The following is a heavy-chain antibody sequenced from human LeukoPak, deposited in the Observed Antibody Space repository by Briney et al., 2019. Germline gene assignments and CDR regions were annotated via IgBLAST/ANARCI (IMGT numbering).Heavy chain of an antibody. D-gene: IGHD3-10*01. CDR1: GGTFTHFV. CDR2: IAPISGTP. Sequence: ASVKVSCKASGGTFTHFVISWLRQAPGQGLEWMGGIAPISGTPVYAQKFQDRVNITADTSTNTAYMEMSSLTSEDTAMYYCAREGEYYAESGNLIDAADVWGQGTMVIVSA. CDR3: AREGEYYAESGNLIDAADV. V-gene: IGHV1-69*06. J-gene: IGHJ3*01.